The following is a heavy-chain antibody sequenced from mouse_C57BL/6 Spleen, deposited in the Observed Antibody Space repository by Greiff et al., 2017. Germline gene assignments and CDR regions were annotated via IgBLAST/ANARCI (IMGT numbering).Heavy chain of an antibody. D-gene: IGHD1-1*01. V-gene: IGHV5-9-1*02. CDR1: GFTFSGYA. CDR3: TRDHCGISTGVGDD. J-gene: IGHJ2*01. CDR2: ISSGGDYI. Sequence: EVKLMESGEGLVKPGGSLKLSCAASGFTFSGYAMSWVRQTPEKRLEWVAYISSGGDYIYYADTVKGRFTFSRDNARNTLYLQMSSLKSEDTDMYYCTRDHCGISTGVGDDWGQGTTLTVSS.